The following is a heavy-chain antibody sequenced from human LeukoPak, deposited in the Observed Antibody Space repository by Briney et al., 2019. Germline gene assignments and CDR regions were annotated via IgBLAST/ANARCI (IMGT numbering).Heavy chain of an antibody. Sequence: SGGSLRLSCVASGFTFSRSAMTWVRQAPGKGLDWVSHISASGATTYYADSVKGRFTISRDNSKNTLSLQMNSLGADDTAVYYCAKDPHSSGWYCYYWGQGALVTVSS. CDR1: GFTFSRSA. CDR3: AKDPHSSGWYCYY. D-gene: IGHD6-19*01. CDR2: ISASGATT. J-gene: IGHJ4*02. V-gene: IGHV3-23*01.